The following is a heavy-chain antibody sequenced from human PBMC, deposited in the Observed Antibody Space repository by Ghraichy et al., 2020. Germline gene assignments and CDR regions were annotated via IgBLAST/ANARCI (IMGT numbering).Heavy chain of an antibody. V-gene: IGHV3-30*02. CDR2: IREVATVK. J-gene: IGHJ4*01. Sequence: GGSLRLSCAASGFTFSSYGMHWVRQPPGKGLDWVAFIREVATVKYYGESVKDRFIISRDNSKDTLFLEMNSLRDEDTGVYYCAKDSVPKTGSTSDRSGTDYWGRGTLVTVTS. CDR1: GFTFSSYG. D-gene: IGHD1-1*01. CDR3: AKDSVPKTGSTSDRSGTDY.